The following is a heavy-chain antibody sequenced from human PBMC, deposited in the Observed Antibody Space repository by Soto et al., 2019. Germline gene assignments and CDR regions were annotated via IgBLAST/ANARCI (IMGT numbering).Heavy chain of an antibody. CDR2: IYYSGST. CDR1: GGSISSSSYY. J-gene: IGHJ3*02. D-gene: IGHD3-22*01. CDR3: ARHLLLYYYDSSGYYLRDAFDI. V-gene: IGHV4-39*01. Sequence: PSETLSLTCTVSGGSISSSSYYWGWIRQPPGKGLEWIGSIYYSGSTYYNPSLKSRVTISVDTSKNQFSLKLSSVTAADTAVYYCARHLLLYYYDSSGYYLRDAFDIWGQGTMVTVS.